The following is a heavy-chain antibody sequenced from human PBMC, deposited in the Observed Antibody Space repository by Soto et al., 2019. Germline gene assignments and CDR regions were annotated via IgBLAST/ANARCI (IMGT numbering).Heavy chain of an antibody. Sequence: DVQLLESGGGLVQPGGSLGLSCAASGFTFSSYALSWVRQAPGKGLEWVSSISAGGGGTYYADSVKGRFAISRDNSKNTLYRHMSSLSAEDTAIYYCAREGSDCQGGRCRGWFDPWGEGTLVTVSS. D-gene: IGHD2-15*01. CDR1: GFTFSSYA. CDR2: ISAGGGGT. V-gene: IGHV3-23*01. J-gene: IGHJ5*02. CDR3: AREGSDCQGGRCRGWFDP.